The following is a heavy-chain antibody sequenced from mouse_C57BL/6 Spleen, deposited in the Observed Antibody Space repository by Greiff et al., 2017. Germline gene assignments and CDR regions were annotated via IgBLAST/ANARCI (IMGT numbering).Heavy chain of an antibody. D-gene: IGHD1-1*01. J-gene: IGHJ1*03. V-gene: IGHV6-3*01. Sequence: EVKVEESGGGLVQPGGSMKLSCVASGFTFSNYWMNWVRQSPEKGLEWVAQIRLKSDNYATHYAESVKGRFTISRDDSKSSVYLQMNNLRAEDTGIYYCTGVSSLWYFDVWGTGTTVTVSS. CDR1: GFTFSNYW. CDR3: TGVSSLWYFDV. CDR2: IRLKSDNYAT.